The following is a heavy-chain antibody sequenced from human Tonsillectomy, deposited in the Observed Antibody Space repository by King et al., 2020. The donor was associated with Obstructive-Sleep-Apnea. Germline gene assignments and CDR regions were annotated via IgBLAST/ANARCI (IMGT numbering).Heavy chain of an antibody. V-gene: IGHV3-30-3*01. D-gene: IGHD2-2*01. CDR3: ARDHPRVVPAASYYFDY. Sequence: QVQLVESGGGVVQPGRSLRLSCAASGFTFSSYAMHWVRQAPGKGLEWVAVISYDGSNKYYADSVKGRFTISRDNSKNTLYLQMNSLRAEDTAVYYCARDHPRVVPAASYYFDYWGQGTLVTVSS. CDR1: GFTFSSYA. CDR2: ISYDGSNK. J-gene: IGHJ4*02.